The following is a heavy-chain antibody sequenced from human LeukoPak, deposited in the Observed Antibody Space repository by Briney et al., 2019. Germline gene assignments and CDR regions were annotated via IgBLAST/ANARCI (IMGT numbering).Heavy chain of an antibody. CDR3: ARDRGTMIAVFGIYLDL. V-gene: IGHV1-2*02. D-gene: IGHD1-14*01. J-gene: IGHJ2*01. CDR2: INPISGDT. Sequence: ASVTVSCKASGSPFIGSFLHWVRQAPGQGLEWMGGINPISGDTNSAQKFQGRLTMTRDPSKTTAYMELSGLRPDDTALYYCARDRGTMIAVFGIYLDLWGRGTPVTVSS. CDR1: GSPFIGSF.